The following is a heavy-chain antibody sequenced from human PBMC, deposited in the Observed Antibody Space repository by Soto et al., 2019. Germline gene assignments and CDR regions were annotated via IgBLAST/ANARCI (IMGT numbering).Heavy chain of an antibody. CDR2: INHSGST. D-gene: IGHD6-13*01. J-gene: IGHJ5*02. CDR3: ASGYGGTAAEGCFDP. V-gene: IGHV4-34*01. CDR1: GGSFSGYY. Sequence: SETLSLTCAVYGGSFSGYYWSWIRQPPGKGLEWIGEINHSGSTNYNPSLKSRVTISVDTSKNQFSLKLSSVTAADTAVYYCASGYGGTAAEGCFDPWGQGTLVTVSS.